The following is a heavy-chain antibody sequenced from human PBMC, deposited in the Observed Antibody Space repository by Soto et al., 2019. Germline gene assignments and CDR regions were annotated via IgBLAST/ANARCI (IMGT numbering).Heavy chain of an antibody. J-gene: IGHJ5*02. CDR2: NYHSGTT. CDR3: VREAYIGYGPWFDP. D-gene: IGHD5-12*01. Sequence: PSETLALTCAVSGVTISTYCLSWIRQPPGKGLEWIGYNYHSGTTNYNPSLKSRVTISVDTSKNQFSLRLTSVTAADTAIYYCVREAYIGYGPWFDPWGQGTLVTVSS. V-gene: IGHV4-59*01. CDR1: GVTISTYC.